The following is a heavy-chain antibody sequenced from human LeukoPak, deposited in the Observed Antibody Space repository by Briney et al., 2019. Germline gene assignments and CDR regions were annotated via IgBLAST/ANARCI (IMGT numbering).Heavy chain of an antibody. CDR3: ARVGFWSGSYTGYFDY. CDR2: MYYSGTT. CDR1: RGSIIGYY. V-gene: IGHV4-59*12. J-gene: IGHJ4*02. Sequence: PSETLSLTCTVSRGSIIGYYWTWIRQPPGMGLQWIGYMYYSGTTKYNPSLKSRVTTSMDTSKNQFSLKVNSVTAADTAVYYCARVGFWSGSYTGYFDYWGQGALVTVSS. D-gene: IGHD3-3*01.